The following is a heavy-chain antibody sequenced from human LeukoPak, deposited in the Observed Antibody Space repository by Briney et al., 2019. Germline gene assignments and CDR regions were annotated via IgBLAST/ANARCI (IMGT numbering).Heavy chain of an antibody. V-gene: IGHV1-2*06. CDR3: AFLEEWSNFDY. Sequence: GASVKVSCKASGYTFTGYYMHWVRQAPGQGLEWMGRINPNSGGTNYAQKFQGRVTMTRDTTISTAYMELSRLRSDDTAVYYCAFLEEWSNFDYWGQGTLVTVSS. D-gene: IGHD3-3*01. J-gene: IGHJ4*02. CDR2: INPNSGGT. CDR1: GYTFTGYY.